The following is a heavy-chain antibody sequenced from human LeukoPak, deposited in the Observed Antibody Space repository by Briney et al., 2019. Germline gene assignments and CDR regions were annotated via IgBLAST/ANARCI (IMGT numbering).Heavy chain of an antibody. D-gene: IGHD6-13*01. CDR3: ARELWLRSKAAAGSGGFDP. J-gene: IGHJ5*02. CDR2: INPNSGGT. V-gene: IGHV1-2*02. CDR1: GYTFTGYY. Sequence: ASVTVSCKASGYTFTGYYMHWVRQAPGQGLEWMGWINPNSGGTNYAQKFQGGVTMTRDTSISTAYMELSRLRSDDTAVYYCARELWLRSKAAAGSGGFDPWGQGTLVTVSS.